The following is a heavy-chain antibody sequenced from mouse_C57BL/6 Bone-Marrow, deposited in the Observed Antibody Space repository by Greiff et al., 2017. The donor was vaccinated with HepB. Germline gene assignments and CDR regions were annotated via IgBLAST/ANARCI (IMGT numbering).Heavy chain of an antibody. CDR1: AYTFTDYE. CDR3: TRDGSSPAWFAY. V-gene: IGHV1-15*01. D-gene: IGHD1-1*01. J-gene: IGHJ3*01. Sequence: QVQLQQSGAELVRPGASVTLSCKASAYTFTDYEMHWVKQTHVHGLEWIGAIDPETGGTAYNQKFKGTAILTADKSSSTAYMELRSLTSEDSAVYYCTRDGSSPAWFAYWGQGTLVTVSA. CDR2: IDPETGGT.